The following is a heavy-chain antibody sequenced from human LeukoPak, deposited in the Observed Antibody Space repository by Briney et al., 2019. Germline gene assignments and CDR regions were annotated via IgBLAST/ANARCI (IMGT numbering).Heavy chain of an antibody. CDR2: IYYSGST. Sequence: PSETLSLTCTVSGGSINSYYWSWIRQRPGKGLEWIGYIYYSGSTNYNPSLKSRVTISVDTSKNQFSLKLSSVTAADTAVYYCARGAPYYYDSSGYLFDYWGQGTLVTVSS. V-gene: IGHV4-59*01. D-gene: IGHD3-22*01. CDR1: GGSINSYY. CDR3: ARGAPYYYDSSGYLFDY. J-gene: IGHJ4*02.